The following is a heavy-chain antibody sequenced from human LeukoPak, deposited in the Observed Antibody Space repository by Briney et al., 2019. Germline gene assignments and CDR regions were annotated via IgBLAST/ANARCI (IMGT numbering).Heavy chain of an antibody. V-gene: IGHV4-34*01. Sequence: SETLSLTCAVYGGSFSGYYWSWIRQPPGKGLEWIGSIYYSGSTYYNPSLKSRVTISVDTSKNQFSLKLSSVTAADTAVYYCASRYSSSVDYWGQGTLVTVSS. J-gene: IGHJ4*02. CDR2: IYYSGST. CDR1: GGSFSGYY. D-gene: IGHD6-13*01. CDR3: ASRYSSSVDY.